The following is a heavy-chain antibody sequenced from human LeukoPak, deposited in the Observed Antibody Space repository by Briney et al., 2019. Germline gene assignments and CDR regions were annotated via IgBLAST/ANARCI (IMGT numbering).Heavy chain of an antibody. V-gene: IGHV3-21*01. CDR2: ISSSSSYI. CDR3: AKDSTGITTVTGDGY. D-gene: IGHD4-17*01. CDR1: GFTFSSYS. J-gene: IGHJ4*02. Sequence: GGSLRLSCAASGFTFSSYSMNWVRQAPGKGLEWVSSISSSSSYIYYADSVKGRFTISRDNSKNTLYLQMNNLRAEDTAVYYCAKDSTGITTVTGDGYWGQGTLVTVSS.